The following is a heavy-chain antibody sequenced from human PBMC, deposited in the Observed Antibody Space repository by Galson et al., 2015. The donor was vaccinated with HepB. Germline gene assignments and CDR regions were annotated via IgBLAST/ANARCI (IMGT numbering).Heavy chain of an antibody. V-gene: IGHV3-11*01. CDR2: ISSDGSKI. Sequence: SLRLSCAASGFTFSDYYMNWIRQAPGKGLEWISYISSDGSKIYYSDSVKGRFTISRDNAKNSLSLQMTRLRAEDTAVYFCATEWGCSGGNCYSTWEPAFDSWGQGTLVTVSS. CDR3: ATEWGCSGGNCYSTWEPAFDS. J-gene: IGHJ4*02. CDR1: GFTFSDYY. D-gene: IGHD2-15*01.